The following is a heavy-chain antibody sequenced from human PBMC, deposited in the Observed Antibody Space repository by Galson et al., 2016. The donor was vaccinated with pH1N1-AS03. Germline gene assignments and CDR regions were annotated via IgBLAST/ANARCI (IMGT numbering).Heavy chain of an antibody. J-gene: IGHJ3*02. CDR2: INPNNGVT. D-gene: IGHD3-16*01. CDR1: GYILTGFY. CDR3: AREMGIMDAFDI. V-gene: IGHV1-2*02. Sequence: SVKVSCKASGYILTGFYVHWVRQAPGQGLEWMGWINPNNGVTNYAQKLQGRVTMTTDTSTSTAYMELRSLKSDDTAVYYCAREMGIMDAFDIWGQGTMVTVAS.